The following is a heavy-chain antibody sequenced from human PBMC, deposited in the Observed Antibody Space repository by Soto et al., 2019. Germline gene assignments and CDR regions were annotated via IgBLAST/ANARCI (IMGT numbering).Heavy chain of an antibody. CDR3: ARDITYNWNPDAFDI. Sequence: NPWWSLRLSCAPSGFTFSSYSMNWVRQAPGKGLEWVSSISSSSSYIYYADSVKGRFTISRDNAKNSLYLQMNSLRAEDTAVYYRARDITYNWNPDAFDIWGQGTMVTVSS. V-gene: IGHV3-21*01. CDR2: ISSSSSYI. CDR1: GFTFSSYS. J-gene: IGHJ3*02. D-gene: IGHD1-20*01.